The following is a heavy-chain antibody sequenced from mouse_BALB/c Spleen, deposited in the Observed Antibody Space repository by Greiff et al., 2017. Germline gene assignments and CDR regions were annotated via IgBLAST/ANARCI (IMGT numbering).Heavy chain of an antibody. V-gene: IGHV1-5*01. CDR3: TKLGPYYAMDY. J-gene: IGHJ4*01. D-gene: IGHD4-1*01. CDR1: GYTFTSYW. Sequence: VQLQQSGAELAKPGASVKMSCKASGYTFTSYWMHWVKQRPGQGLEWIGAIYPGNSDTSYNQKFKGKAKLTAVTSTSTAYMELSSLTNEDSAVYYCTKLGPYYAMDYWGQGTSVTVSS. CDR2: IYPGNSDT.